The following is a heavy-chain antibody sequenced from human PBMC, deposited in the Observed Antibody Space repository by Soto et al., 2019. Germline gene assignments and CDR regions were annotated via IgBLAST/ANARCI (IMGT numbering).Heavy chain of an antibody. CDR3: ARGSAADNFDY. J-gene: IGHJ4*02. V-gene: IGHV3-13*04. CDR1: GFTFSSYD. Sequence: EVQLVESAGGLVQPGGSLRLSCAASGFTFSSYDMHWVRQATGKGLEWVSAIGTAGDTYYTGSVKGRFTIARENAKNSLYLQMNSLRAGDTAVYYCARGSAADNFDYWGQGTLVTVSS. D-gene: IGHD6-13*01. CDR2: IGTAGDT.